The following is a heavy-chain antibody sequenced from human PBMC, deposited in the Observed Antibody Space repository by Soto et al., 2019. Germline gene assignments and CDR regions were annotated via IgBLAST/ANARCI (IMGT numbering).Heavy chain of an antibody. CDR2: INPSGGGT. Sequence: QVQLVQSGDEVKKPGASVKVSCKASGYTFSSYYMHWVRQAPGQGYEWMGIINPSGGGTTYAQKFQGRVTMTRDTATSTVYMELSSVRSEDTAVYYCARYDYNGYYCDYWGQGTLVPVSS. D-gene: IGHD4-4*01. CDR1: GYTFSSYY. CDR3: ARYDYNGYYCDY. V-gene: IGHV1-46*01. J-gene: IGHJ4*02.